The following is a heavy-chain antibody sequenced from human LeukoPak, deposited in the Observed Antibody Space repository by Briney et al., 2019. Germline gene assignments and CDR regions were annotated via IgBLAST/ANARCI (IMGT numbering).Heavy chain of an antibody. D-gene: IGHD4-17*01. V-gene: IGHV3-23*01. CDR1: GFTFSSYA. CDR2: ISGSGGST. Sequence: GGSLRLSCAASGFTFSSYAMSLVRQAPGKGLEWVSAISGSGGSTYYADSVKGRFTISRDNSKNTLYLQMNSLRAEDTAVYYCAKVAYGDYRLYPIDYWGQGTLVTVSS. CDR3: AKVAYGDYRLYPIDY. J-gene: IGHJ4*02.